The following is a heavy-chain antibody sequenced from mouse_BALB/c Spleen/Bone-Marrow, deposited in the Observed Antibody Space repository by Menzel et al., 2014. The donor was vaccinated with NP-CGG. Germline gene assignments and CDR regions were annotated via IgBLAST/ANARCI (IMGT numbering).Heavy chain of an antibody. V-gene: IGHV5-15*02. CDR2: ISNLAYSI. J-gene: IGHJ4*01. Sequence: EVQVVESGGGLVQPGGSRKLSCAASGFTFSDYGMAWVRQAPGKGPEWIAFISNLAYSIYYADTVTGRFTISRENAKNTLYLEMSSLRSEDTATYYCARSNWDYSMDYWGQGTSVTVSS. D-gene: IGHD4-1*01. CDR3: ARSNWDYSMDY. CDR1: GFTFSDYG.